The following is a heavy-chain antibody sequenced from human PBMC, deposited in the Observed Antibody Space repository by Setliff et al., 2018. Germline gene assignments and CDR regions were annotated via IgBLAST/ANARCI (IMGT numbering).Heavy chain of an antibody. J-gene: IGHJ6*02. V-gene: IGHV1-69*10. CDR1: GGTFSSYA. CDR2: IIPILGIA. Sequence: GASVKVSCKASGGTFSSYAISWVRQAPGQGLEWMGGIIPILGIANYAQKFQGRVTITADKSTGTAYMELSSLRSEDTAVYYCARERRGDSGSYYNNYYYGMDVWGQGTTVTVSS. CDR3: ARERRGDSGSYYNNYYYGMDV. D-gene: IGHD1-26*01.